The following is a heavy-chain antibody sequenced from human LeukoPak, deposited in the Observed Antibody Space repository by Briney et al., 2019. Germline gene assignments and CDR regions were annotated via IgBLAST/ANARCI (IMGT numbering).Heavy chain of an antibody. CDR1: GDSISTYY. V-gene: IGHV4-59*01. CDR3: ARGVAGYGPYDY. D-gene: IGHD5-18*01. Sequence: SETLSLTCTVSGDSISTYYGRWIRQPPGKGLEWIGYMYYSGSTNYNPSLKRRVTISLATLKTPFSLRLNSVTAADTAVYYCARGVAGYGPYDYWGQGTLVTVSS. CDR2: MYYSGST. J-gene: IGHJ4*02.